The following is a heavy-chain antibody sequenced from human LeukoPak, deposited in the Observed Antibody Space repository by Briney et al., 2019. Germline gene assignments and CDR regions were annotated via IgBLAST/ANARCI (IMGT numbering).Heavy chain of an antibody. D-gene: IGHD6-6*01. CDR1: GYSISSGYY. J-gene: IGHJ6*03. V-gene: IGHV4-38-2*02. CDR3: ARDVSGYSSSDYYYYMDI. CDR2: IYHGGST. Sequence: NHSATLSLTCTVSGYSISSGYYWGWLRQPPGTGLEWIGSIYHGGSTYYNPSLKSRVTISVDTSKNQFSLKLSSVTAADTAVYYCARDVSGYSSSDYYYYMDIWGKGTTVTVSS.